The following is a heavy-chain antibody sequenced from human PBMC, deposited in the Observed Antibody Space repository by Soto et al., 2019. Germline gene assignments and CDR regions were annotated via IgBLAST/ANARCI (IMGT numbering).Heavy chain of an antibody. D-gene: IGHD3-22*01. J-gene: IGHJ3*01. Sequence: EVQLVESGGGLVKPGGSLRLSCAASGFTFSSYSMNWVRQAPGEGLEWVSSISSSSSYIYYADSVKGRFTISRDNAKNSLYLQMNSLRAEDTAVYYCARDGPYYDSSVSVWGQGTMVTVSS. V-gene: IGHV3-21*01. CDR3: ARDGPYYDSSVSV. CDR2: ISSSSSYI. CDR1: GFTFSSYS.